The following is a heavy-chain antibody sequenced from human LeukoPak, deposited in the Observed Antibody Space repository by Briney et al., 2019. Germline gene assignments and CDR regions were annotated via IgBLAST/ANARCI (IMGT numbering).Heavy chain of an antibody. Sequence: GASVKVSCKASGYTFTSYDINWVRQATGQGLEWMGWISAYNGNTNYAQKLQGRVTMTTDTSTSTAYMELRSLRSDDTAVYYCARGKTYYYDSSGYYAFDYWGQGTLVTVSS. D-gene: IGHD3-22*01. CDR3: ARGKTYYYDSSGYYAFDY. CDR1: GYTFTSYD. J-gene: IGHJ4*02. CDR2: ISAYNGNT. V-gene: IGHV1-18*01.